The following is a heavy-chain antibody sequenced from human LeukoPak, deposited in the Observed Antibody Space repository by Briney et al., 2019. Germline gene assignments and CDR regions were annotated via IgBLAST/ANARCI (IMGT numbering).Heavy chain of an antibody. CDR1: GGSISSSSYY. V-gene: IGHV4-39*01. J-gene: IGHJ5*02. CDR3: ARTRPSGSYLSFNWFDP. Sequence: SETLSLTCTVSGGSISSSSYYWGWIRQPPGKGLEWIGSIYYSGSTYYNPSLKSRVTISVDTSKNQFSLKLSSVTAADTAVYYCARTRPSGSYLSFNWFDPWGQGTLVTVSS. D-gene: IGHD3-10*01. CDR2: IYYSGST.